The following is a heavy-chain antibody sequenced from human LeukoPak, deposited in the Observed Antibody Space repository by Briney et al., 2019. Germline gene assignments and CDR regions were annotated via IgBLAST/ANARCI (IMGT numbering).Heavy chain of an antibody. CDR3: ARVAYYDKWFDP. CDR2: IIPIFGTA. Sequence: GASVKVSCKASGGTFSTYAITWVRKAPGQGREWMGGIIPIFGTANYAQKFQGRVTITADKSTSKAYMDLSSLRSEDTAVYYCARVAYYDKWFDPWGQGTLVTVSS. D-gene: IGHD3-9*01. J-gene: IGHJ5*02. CDR1: GGTFSTYA. V-gene: IGHV1-69*06.